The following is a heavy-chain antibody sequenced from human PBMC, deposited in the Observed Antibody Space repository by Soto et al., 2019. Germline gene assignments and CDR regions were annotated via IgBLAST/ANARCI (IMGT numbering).Heavy chain of an antibody. V-gene: IGHV3-23*01. J-gene: IGHJ4*02. D-gene: IGHD6-13*01. CDR2: ISGSAGST. Sequence: GGSLRLSCAASGFTFNNYAINWVRQSPGKGLEWVSVISGSAGSTYYADSVKGRFTITRDNSKNTLYLQMSSLRVEDTAVYYCAKAGGAAGTVDYFDYWGQGTLVTVSS. CDR1: GFTFNNYA. CDR3: AKAGGAAGTVDYFDY.